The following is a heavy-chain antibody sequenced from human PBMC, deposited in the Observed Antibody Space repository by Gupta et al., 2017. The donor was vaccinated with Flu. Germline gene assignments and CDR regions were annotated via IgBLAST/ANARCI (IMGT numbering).Heavy chain of an antibody. CDR3: AKVWSGYYKDGLDP. V-gene: IGHV3-23*01. D-gene: IGHD3-3*01. J-gene: IGHJ5*02. CDR1: GFTFSSYA. Sequence: EVQLLESGGGLVQPGGSLRLSCAASGFTFSSYAMSWVRQAPGRGLERVSIISTSGASTYYADSVKGRFTISRDNSKNTLYLQMNSLRAGDTALYYCAKVWSGYYKDGLDPWGQGTLVTVSS. CDR2: ISTSGAST.